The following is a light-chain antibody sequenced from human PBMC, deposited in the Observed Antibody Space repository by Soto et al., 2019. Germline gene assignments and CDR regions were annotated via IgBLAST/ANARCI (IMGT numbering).Light chain of an antibody. CDR1: SSNIGGNS. J-gene: IGLJ1*01. V-gene: IGLV1-51*01. CDR3: GSWDSSLSANV. CDR2: DDD. Sequence: QSAMTQPPSVSAAPGQTVTISCSGSSSNIGGNSVSWYQQLPGTAPKLLIYDDDKRPSGIPDRFAGSKSGTSATLGITGFQTGDEADYYCGSWDSSLSANVFATGTKLTVL.